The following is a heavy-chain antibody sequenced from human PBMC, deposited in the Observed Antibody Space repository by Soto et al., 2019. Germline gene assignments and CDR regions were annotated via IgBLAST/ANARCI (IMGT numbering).Heavy chain of an antibody. J-gene: IGHJ4*02. Sequence: TLSLTCTVSGGSISSGGYYWSWIRQHPGKGLEWIGYIYYSGSTYYNPSLKSRVTISVDTSKNQFSLKLSSVTAADTAVYYCARGRCSGGSCYSDYWGQGTLVTVSS. D-gene: IGHD2-15*01. CDR2: IYYSGST. V-gene: IGHV4-31*03. CDR3: ARGRCSGGSCYSDY. CDR1: GGSISSGGYY.